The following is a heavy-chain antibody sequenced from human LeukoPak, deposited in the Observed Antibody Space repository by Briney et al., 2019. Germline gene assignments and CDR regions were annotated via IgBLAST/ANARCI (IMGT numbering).Heavy chain of an antibody. CDR1: GITFSSYG. V-gene: IGHV3-30*02. Sequence: GGSLRLSCTASGITFSSYGMHWVRQAPGKGLEWVAFIRYDGSYKYYADSVKGRFTISRDNSKNTLYLQMNSLRVDDTAVYYCAKDSPVNYDILTGYIDYWGQGTLVTVSS. CDR2: IRYDGSYK. D-gene: IGHD3-9*01. J-gene: IGHJ4*02. CDR3: AKDSPVNYDILTGYIDY.